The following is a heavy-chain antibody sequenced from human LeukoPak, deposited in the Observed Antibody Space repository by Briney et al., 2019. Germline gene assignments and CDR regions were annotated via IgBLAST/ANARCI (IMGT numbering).Heavy chain of an antibody. D-gene: IGHD6-19*01. V-gene: IGHV4-59*08. CDR1: GGSISSYY. Sequence: PWETLSLTCTVSGGSISSYYWSWIRQPPGKGLEWLGYIFDSGSTSTSYYPSLKRRVTISVDMYKNDFSLKLSSVTAADTAVFYCARSNGYSSGWHDYWGQGTLVTVSS. CDR2: IFDSGSTST. CDR3: ARSNGYSSGWHDY. J-gene: IGHJ4*02.